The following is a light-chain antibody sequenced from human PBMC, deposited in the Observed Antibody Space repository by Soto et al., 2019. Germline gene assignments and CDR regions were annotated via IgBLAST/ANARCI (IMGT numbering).Light chain of an antibody. CDR2: KAS. J-gene: IGKJ4*01. CDR1: QSISSW. Sequence: PSPLSSSVWDIVTITCRASQSISSWLAWYQQKPGKAPKLLIYKASCLESGVPSRFSGSGSGTDFTLTISSLQPDDFATYYCQQYYSFPLTFGGGTKVDIK. V-gene: IGKV1-5*03. CDR3: QQYYSFPLT.